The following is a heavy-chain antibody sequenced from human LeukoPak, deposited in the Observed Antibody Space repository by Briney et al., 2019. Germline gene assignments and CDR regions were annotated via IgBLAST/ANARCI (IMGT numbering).Heavy chain of an antibody. Sequence: GESLKIFCKGSGYTFTNYWIGWVRQMPGKGLEWMGIIYLGDSETRYSPSFQGQVTISADKSSSTVYLQWSSLKASDTAMYYCARHHRYSSGGHYFDYWGQGTLVTVSS. D-gene: IGHD6-19*01. CDR3: ARHHRYSSGGHYFDY. J-gene: IGHJ4*02. V-gene: IGHV5-51*01. CDR1: GYTFTNYW. CDR2: IYLGDSET.